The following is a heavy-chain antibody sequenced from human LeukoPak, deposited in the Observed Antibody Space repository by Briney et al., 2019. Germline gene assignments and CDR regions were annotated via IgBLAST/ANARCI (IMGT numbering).Heavy chain of an antibody. D-gene: IGHD6-19*01. CDR1: GFTFSTYA. CDR2: IGGGGPTT. CDR3: ARGFLGGTDQYFDS. J-gene: IGHJ4*02. V-gene: IGHV3-23*01. Sequence: PGGSLRLSCAASGFTFSTYAMNWVRQAPAKGLEWVSTIGGGGPTTDYADSVKDRFTISRDNSKNTLYLQMNSLRGEDTAVYFCARGFLGGTDQYFDSWGQGTLVTVSS.